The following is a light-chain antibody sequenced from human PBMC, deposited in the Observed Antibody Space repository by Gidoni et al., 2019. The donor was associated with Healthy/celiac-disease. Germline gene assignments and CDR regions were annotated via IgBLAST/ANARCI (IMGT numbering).Light chain of an antibody. Sequence: EIVLTQSPATLSLSPGERATLPCRASQSVRSYLAWYQQKPGQAPRLLIYDASNRATGIPARFSGSGSGTDFTLTISSLEPEDFAVYYCQQRSNGPPFTVXPXTKVDIK. J-gene: IGKJ3*01. V-gene: IGKV3-11*01. CDR3: QQRSNGPPFT. CDR2: DAS. CDR1: QSVRSY.